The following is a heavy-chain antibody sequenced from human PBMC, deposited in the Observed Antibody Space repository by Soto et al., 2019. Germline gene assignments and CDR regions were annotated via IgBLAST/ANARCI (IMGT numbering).Heavy chain of an antibody. J-gene: IGHJ4*02. CDR3: AREGLRGGPSFLYSSSPGGDY. V-gene: IGHV3-33*01. Sequence: GGSLRLSCAASGFTFSSYGMHWVRQAPGKGLEWVAVIWYDGSNKYYADSVKGRFTISRDNSKNTLYLQMNSLRAEDTAGYYCAREGLRGGPSFLYSSSPGGDYWGQGTLVTVSS. D-gene: IGHD6-6*01. CDR1: GFTFSSYG. CDR2: IWYDGSNK.